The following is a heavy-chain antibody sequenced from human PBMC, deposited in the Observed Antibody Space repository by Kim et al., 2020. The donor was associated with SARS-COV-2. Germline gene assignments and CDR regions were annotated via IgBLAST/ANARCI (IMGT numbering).Heavy chain of an antibody. CDR3: ARIGSSSWYADY. D-gene: IGHD6-13*01. V-gene: IGHV4-31*02. Sequence: YDNPSLKSRVTISVDTSKNQFSLKLSSVTAADTAVYYCARIGSSSWYADYWGQGTLVTVSS. J-gene: IGHJ4*02.